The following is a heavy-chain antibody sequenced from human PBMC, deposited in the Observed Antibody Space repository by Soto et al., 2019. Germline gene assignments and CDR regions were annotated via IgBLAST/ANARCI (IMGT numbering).Heavy chain of an antibody. CDR3: ARGSAVDAFDI. J-gene: IGHJ3*02. CDR1: GFTFSSYA. D-gene: IGHD3-10*01. Sequence: LRLSCAASGFTFSSYAMHWVRQAPGKGLEWVAVISYDGSNKYYADSVKGRFTISRDNSKNTLYLQMNSLRAEDTAVYYCARGSAVDAFDIWGQGTMVTVSS. V-gene: IGHV3-30-3*01. CDR2: ISYDGSNK.